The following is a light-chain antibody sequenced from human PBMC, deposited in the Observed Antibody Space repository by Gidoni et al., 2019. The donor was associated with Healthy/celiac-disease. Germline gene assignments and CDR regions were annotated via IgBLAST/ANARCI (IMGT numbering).Light chain of an antibody. V-gene: IGLV3-19*01. CDR2: GKN. CDR1: SLRSYY. Sequence: SSELTQAPAVSVALGQTVRITCPGDSLRSYYASWYQQKPGQAPVLVIYGKNNRPSGIPDRCSGSSSGNTASLTITGAQAEDEADYYCNSRDSSGNVVFGGGTKLTVL. CDR3: NSRDSSGNVV. J-gene: IGLJ2*01.